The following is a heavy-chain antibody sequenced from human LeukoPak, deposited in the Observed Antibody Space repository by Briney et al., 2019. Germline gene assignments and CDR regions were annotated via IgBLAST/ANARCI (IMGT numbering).Heavy chain of an antibody. CDR3: ARRNWFDP. CDR1: GFTFSGHW. Sequence: GSLRLSCAASGFTFSGHWITWVRQAPGKGLEWIGYIYYSGSTNYNPSLKSRVTISVDTSKNQFSLKLSSVTAADTAVYYCARRNWFDPWGQGTLVTVSS. CDR2: IYYSGST. V-gene: IGHV4-59*08. J-gene: IGHJ5*02.